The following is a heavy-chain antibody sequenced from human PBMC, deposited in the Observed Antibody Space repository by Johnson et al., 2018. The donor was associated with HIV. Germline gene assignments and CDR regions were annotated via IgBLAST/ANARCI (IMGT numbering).Heavy chain of an antibody. CDR3: ARVQYFDWFGAFDI. Sequence: VQLVESGGGVVQPGGSLRLSCAASGFTFSSYAMHWVRQAPGKGLEWVAGISGSGISTHYADSVKGQFTISRDNSKNTLYLQMNSLRAEDTAVYYCARVQYFDWFGAFDIWGQGTMVTVSS. CDR1: GFTFSSYA. V-gene: IGHV3-23*04. J-gene: IGHJ3*02. CDR2: ISGSGIST. D-gene: IGHD3-9*01.